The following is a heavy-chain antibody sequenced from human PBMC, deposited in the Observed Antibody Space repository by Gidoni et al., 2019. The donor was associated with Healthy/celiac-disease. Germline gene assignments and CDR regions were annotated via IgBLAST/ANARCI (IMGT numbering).Heavy chain of an antibody. CDR2: IIPIFGTA. CDR3: ARGAYSSSWYGNYYYYMDV. J-gene: IGHJ6*03. CDR1: GGTFSSYA. Sequence: QVQLVQSGAEVKKPGSSVKVSCKASGGTFSSYAISWVRQAPGQGLEWMGGIIPIFGTANYAQKFQGRVTITADEATSTAYMGLSSLRSEDTAVYYGARGAYSSSWYGNYYYYMDVWGKGTTVTVSS. D-gene: IGHD6-13*01. V-gene: IGHV1-69*01.